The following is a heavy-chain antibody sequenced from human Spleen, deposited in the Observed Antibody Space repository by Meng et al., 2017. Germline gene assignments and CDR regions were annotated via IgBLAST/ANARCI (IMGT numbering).Heavy chain of an antibody. J-gene: IGHJ4*02. CDR1: GFIFSSYT. V-gene: IGHV3-30*07. CDR3: AKDLAFYYYDSSGYPELDY. CDR2: ISYDGTNK. Sequence: GESLKISCAASGFIFSSYTMHWVRQAPGKGLEWVAVISYDGTNKYYADSVKGRFTISRDNSKNTLYLQMNSLRAEDTAVYYCAKDLAFYYYDSSGYPELDYWGQGTLVTVSS. D-gene: IGHD3-22*01.